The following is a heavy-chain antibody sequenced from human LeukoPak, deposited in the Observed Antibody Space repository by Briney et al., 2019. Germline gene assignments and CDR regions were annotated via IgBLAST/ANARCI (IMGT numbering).Heavy chain of an antibody. CDR3: AREVAAAGDY. CDR2: INPNSGGT. V-gene: IGHV1-2*02. D-gene: IGHD6-13*01. CDR1: GYTFTGYY. J-gene: IGHJ4*02. Sequence: ASVKISCNTSGYTFTGYYMHWVQQAPGQRLHWMGWINPNSGGTNYAQKFQGRVTMTRDTSIITACMELSRLRSDDTAVYYCAREVAAAGDYWGQGTLVTVSS.